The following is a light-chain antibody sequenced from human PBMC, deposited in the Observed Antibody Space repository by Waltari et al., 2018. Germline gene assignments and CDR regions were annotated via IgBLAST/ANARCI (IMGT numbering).Light chain of an antibody. V-gene: IGLV2-14*01. Sequence: QSALTQPASVSGSPGQSITISCTGTTSDVGGYNYVSWYQQHPGKAPKLMIYDVSKRPSGVSNRVSGAKSGNTASLTISGLQAEDEADYYCGSYTRSGTLVFGGGTKLTVL. CDR2: DVS. CDR3: GSYTRSGTLV. CDR1: TSDVGGYNY. J-gene: IGLJ2*01.